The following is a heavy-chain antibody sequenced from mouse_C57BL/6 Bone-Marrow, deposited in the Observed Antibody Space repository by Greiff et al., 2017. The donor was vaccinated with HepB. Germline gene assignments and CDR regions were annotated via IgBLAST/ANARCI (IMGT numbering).Heavy chain of an antibody. Sequence: EVKVVESGGGLVKPGGSLKLSCAASGFTFSSYTMSWVRQTPEKRLEWVATISGGGGNTYYPDSVKGRFTISRDNAKNTLYLQMSSLRSEDTALYYCARQDLFAYWGQGTLVTVSA. J-gene: IGHJ3*01. CDR3: ARQDLFAY. CDR1: GFTFSSYT. V-gene: IGHV5-9*01. CDR2: ISGGGGNT.